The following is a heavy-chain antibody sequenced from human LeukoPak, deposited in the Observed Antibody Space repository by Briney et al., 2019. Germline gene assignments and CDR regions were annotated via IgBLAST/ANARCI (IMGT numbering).Heavy chain of an antibody. Sequence: GGSLRLSCAASGFTFNNYWLPWFRKAPGKGLGWVSRINADGSSASYADSVKGRFTISRDNAKNTLYLQMNSLRAEDTAMYYCARDYGRSRDYGMDVWGQGTTVTVSS. CDR2: INADGSSA. J-gene: IGHJ6*02. CDR3: ARDYGRSRDYGMDV. CDR1: GFTFNNYW. D-gene: IGHD3-10*01. V-gene: IGHV3-74*01.